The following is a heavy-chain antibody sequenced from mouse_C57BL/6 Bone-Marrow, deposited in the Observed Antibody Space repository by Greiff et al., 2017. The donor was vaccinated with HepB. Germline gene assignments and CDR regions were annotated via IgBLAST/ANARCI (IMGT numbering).Heavy chain of an antibody. CDR3: ARGGYGSSPWFAY. Sequence: VKLVESGAELVKPGASVKMSCKASGYTFTTYPIEWMKQNHGKSLEWIGNFHPYNDDTKYNEKFKGKATLTVEKSSSTVYLELSRLTSDDSAVYYCARGGYGSSPWFAYWGQGTLVTVSA. J-gene: IGHJ3*01. CDR2: FHPYNDDT. CDR1: GYTFTTYP. V-gene: IGHV1-47*01. D-gene: IGHD1-1*01.